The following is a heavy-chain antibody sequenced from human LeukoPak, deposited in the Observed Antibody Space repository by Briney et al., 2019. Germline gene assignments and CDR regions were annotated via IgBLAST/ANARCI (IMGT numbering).Heavy chain of an antibody. D-gene: IGHD2-2*01. Sequence: SETLSLTCIVSGGSISSYYWSWIRQPPGKGLEWIGYKYNTGSTKYNPSLKSRVIISVDTSKNQFSLNLRSVTAADTAVYYCARGPTSWPPDYWGQGTLVTVSS. CDR2: KYNTGST. J-gene: IGHJ4*02. V-gene: IGHV4-59*01. CDR3: ARGPTSWPPDY. CDR1: GGSISSYY.